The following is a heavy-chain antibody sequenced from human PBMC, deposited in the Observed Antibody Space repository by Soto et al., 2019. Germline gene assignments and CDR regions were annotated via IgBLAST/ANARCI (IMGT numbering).Heavy chain of an antibody. Sequence: SETLSLTCTVSGGSISSYYWSWIRQPPGKGLEWIGYIYYSGSTNYNPSLKSRVTISVDTSKNQFSLKLSSVTAADPAVYYCARERYYYGSDGNCFDPWDEGALVTVS. CDR2: IYYSGST. V-gene: IGHV4-59*01. CDR3: ARERYYYGSDGNCFDP. CDR1: GGSISSYY. J-gene: IGHJ5*02. D-gene: IGHD3-10*01.